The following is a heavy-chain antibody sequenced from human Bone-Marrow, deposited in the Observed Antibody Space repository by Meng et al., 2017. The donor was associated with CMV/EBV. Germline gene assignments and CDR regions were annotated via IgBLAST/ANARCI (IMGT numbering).Heavy chain of an antibody. Sequence: GGSLRLSCAASGFTFSSYGMHWVRQAPGKGLEWVAFIRYDGSNKYYADSVKGRFTISRDNSKNTLYLQMNSLRAEDTAVYYCAKDPSITIFGVVPPTPDYWGQGTLVTVSS. CDR2: IRYDGSNK. J-gene: IGHJ4*02. CDR3: AKDPSITIFGVVPPTPDY. D-gene: IGHD3-3*01. V-gene: IGHV3-30*02. CDR1: GFTFSSYG.